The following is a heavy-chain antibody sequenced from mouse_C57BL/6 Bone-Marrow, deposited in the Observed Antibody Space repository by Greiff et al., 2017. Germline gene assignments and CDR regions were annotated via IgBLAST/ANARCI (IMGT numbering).Heavy chain of an antibody. J-gene: IGHJ4*01. CDR2: IDPSDSYT. Sequence: QVQLQQPGAELVKPGASVKLSCKASGYTFTSYWMQWVKQRPGQGLEWIGEIDPSDSYTNYNQKFQGKATLTVDTSSRTAYMQLRSRTSEDSAVYYCARATTAMDYWGQGTSVTVSS. V-gene: IGHV1-50*01. D-gene: IGHD1-2*01. CDR1: GYTFTSYW. CDR3: ARATTAMDY.